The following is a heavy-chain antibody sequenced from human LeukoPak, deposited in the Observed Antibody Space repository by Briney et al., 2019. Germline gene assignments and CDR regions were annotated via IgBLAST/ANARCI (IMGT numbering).Heavy chain of an antibody. J-gene: IGHJ5*02. CDR2: IFPSGGEI. CDR3: VTYRQVMLPFEA. V-gene: IGHV3-NL1*01. D-gene: IGHD5-18*01. CDR1: GFTFSSYG. Sequence: GGSLRLSCAASGFTFSSYGIHWVRQAPGKGLEWVSSIFPSGGEIHYADSVRGRFTISRDNSKSTLSLQMNSLRAEDTAIYYCVTYRQVMLPFEAWGQGTLVTVSS.